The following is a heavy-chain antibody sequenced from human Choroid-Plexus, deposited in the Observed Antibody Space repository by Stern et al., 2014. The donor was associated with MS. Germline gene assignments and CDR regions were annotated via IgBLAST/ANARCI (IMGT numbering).Heavy chain of an antibody. V-gene: IGHV3-30*18. Sequence: VQLVESGGGVVQPGRPLRLSCVASGFTFGSWAMHWVRQAPGTGMERVAGVSYDGSNKYYADSVKGRFTISRDNSQNTLYMQMSSLRPEDTAVYYCAKDRHYLTYFFDHWGQGSLVTVSS. CDR1: GFTFGSWA. CDR3: AKDRHYLTYFFDH. D-gene: IGHD2/OR15-2a*01. J-gene: IGHJ5*02. CDR2: VSYDGSNK.